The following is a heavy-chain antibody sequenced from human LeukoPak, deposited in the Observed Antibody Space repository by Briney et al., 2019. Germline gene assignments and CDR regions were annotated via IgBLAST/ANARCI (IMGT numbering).Heavy chain of an antibody. CDR1: GYTFTAYY. Sequence: ASVKVSCKASGYTFTAYYMHWVRQAPGQGLEWMGWIDTKNGDTKYAQKFQSRLTISRDTSIGMAYMELRSLISDDTAVYYCARGGYCSDGRCSVQGVACWGQGTPVTVSS. CDR2: IDTKNGDT. V-gene: IGHV1-2*02. J-gene: IGHJ4*02. CDR3: ARGGYCSDGRCSVQGVAC. D-gene: IGHD2-15*01.